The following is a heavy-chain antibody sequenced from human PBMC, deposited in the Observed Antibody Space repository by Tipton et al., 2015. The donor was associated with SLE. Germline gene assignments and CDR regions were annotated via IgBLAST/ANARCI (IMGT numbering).Heavy chain of an antibody. CDR2: ISSPGDAM. CDR3: ARGLCGGTGCHTPGRFFDF. CDR1: GFTFSSYC. Sequence: SLRLSCAGSGFTFSSYCINWVRQAPGKGLEWVSYISSPGDAMQYADSVKGRFTISRDNAKNSVLLEMNSLKAEDTAVYYCARGLCGGTGCHTPGRFFDFWGRGALVTVSS. D-gene: IGHD2-2*01. V-gene: IGHV3-48*01. J-gene: IGHJ2*01.